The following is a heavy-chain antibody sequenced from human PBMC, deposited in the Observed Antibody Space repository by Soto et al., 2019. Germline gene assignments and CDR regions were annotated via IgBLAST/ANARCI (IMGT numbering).Heavy chain of an antibody. J-gene: IGHJ3*02. CDR3: ARHRTGSDLAFDI. CDR2: IYYSGNT. Sequence: NPSETLSLTYNVSGCSISSSTYYWGWIRHPPGKGLEWIGSIYYSGNTYYNPSLKSRVTISVDTSKNQFSLKLSSVTAADTAMYYCARHRTGSDLAFDIWGQGTMVT. V-gene: IGHV4-39*01. CDR1: GCSISSSTYY. D-gene: IGHD3-10*01.